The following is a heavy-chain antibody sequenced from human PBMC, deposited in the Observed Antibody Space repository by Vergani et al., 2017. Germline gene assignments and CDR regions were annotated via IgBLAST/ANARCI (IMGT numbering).Heavy chain of an antibody. D-gene: IGHD4-23*01. J-gene: IGHJ5*02. CDR3: TRPPPNYGGNPSWFDP. CDR1: GFTFSGSA. CDR2: IRSKANSYAT. V-gene: IGHV3-73*01. Sequence: EVQLVESGGGLVQPGGSLKLSCAASGFTFSGSAMHWVRQASGKGLEWVGRIRSKANSYATAYAASVKGRFTISRDDSKNTAYLQMNSLKTEDTAVYYCTRPPPNYGGNPSWFDPWGQGTLVTVSS.